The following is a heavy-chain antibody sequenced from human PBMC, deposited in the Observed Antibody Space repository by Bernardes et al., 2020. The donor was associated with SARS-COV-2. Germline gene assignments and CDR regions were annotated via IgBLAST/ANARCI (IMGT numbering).Heavy chain of an antibody. D-gene: IGHD3-16*01. J-gene: IGHJ5*02. Sequence: SGPTLVKPTQTLTLTCTCSGFSLSTTGVGVGWIRQPPGKALEWLALIYWDDDKRYSPSLKSRLSITKDTSKNQVVLTMTNMDPVDTATYYCARWFGMITRAWFDPWGQGTLVTVSS. CDR3: ARWFGMITRAWFDP. V-gene: IGHV2-5*02. CDR1: GFSLSTTGVG. CDR2: IYWDDDK.